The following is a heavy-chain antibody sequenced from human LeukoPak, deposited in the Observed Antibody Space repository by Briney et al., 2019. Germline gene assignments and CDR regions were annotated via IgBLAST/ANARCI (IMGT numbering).Heavy chain of an antibody. CDR3: ARGHDSDLYNCFEP. J-gene: IGHJ5*02. CDR1: GYTFTSYG. CDR2: ISAYNGNT. V-gene: IGHV1-18*01. D-gene: IGHD3-16*02. Sequence: ASVKVSCKASGYTFTSYGISWLRQAPGQGLEWMGWISAYNGNTNYAQKLQGRVTMTTDTSTSTAYMELWSLRSDDTAVYYCARGHDSDLYNCFEPWGQETLVTVSS.